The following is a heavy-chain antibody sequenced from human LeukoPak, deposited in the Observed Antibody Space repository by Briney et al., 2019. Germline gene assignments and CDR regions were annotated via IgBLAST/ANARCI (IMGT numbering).Heavy chain of an antibody. CDR2: ISGDVRST. V-gene: IGHV3-23*01. CDR1: GFTFSSYA. Sequence: GGSLRLSCAASGFTFSSYAMSWVRQAPGRGLEWVSAISGDVRSTFYADSVKGRFTISRDNSKNTLSLQMNSLRADDTAVYYCVKRVDYSEKYYFDSWGRGTLVTVSS. J-gene: IGHJ4*02. D-gene: IGHD4-11*01. CDR3: VKRVDYSEKYYFDS.